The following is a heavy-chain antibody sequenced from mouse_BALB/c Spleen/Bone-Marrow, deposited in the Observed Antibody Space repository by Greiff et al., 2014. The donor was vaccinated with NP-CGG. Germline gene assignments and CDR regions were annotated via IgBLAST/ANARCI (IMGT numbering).Heavy chain of an antibody. CDR3: ARHEDRLRAWFAY. V-gene: IGHV1-62-2*01. Sequence: VKLMESGAELVKPGASVKLSCKASGYTFTEYIIHWVKQRSGQGLEWSGWFYPGSGSIKYNEKFKDKATLTADKSSSTVYMELSRLTSEDSAVYFCARHEDRLRAWFAYWGQGTLVTVSA. CDR1: GYTFTEYI. D-gene: IGHD3-2*02. J-gene: IGHJ3*01. CDR2: FYPGSGSI.